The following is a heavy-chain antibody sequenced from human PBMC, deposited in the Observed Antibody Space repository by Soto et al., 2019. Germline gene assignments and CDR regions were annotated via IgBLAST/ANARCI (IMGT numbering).Heavy chain of an antibody. CDR1: GDSINSRY. V-gene: IGHV4-59*11. CDR2: IDYVGST. Sequence: PSETLSLTCSVSGDSINSRYWSWIRQPPGKGLEWIGYIDYVGSTNYAPSLQSRVTMSVDTSENQVSLKLRYVTAADTAVYYCVRQRGNYFDFWGQGTLVTVSS. CDR3: VRQRGNYFDF. D-gene: IGHD3-16*01. J-gene: IGHJ4*02.